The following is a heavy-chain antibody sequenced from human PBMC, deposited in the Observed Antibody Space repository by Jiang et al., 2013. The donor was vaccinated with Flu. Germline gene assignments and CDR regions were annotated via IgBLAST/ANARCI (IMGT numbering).Heavy chain of an antibody. V-gene: IGHV4-59*01. CDR2: SITWEH. CDR3: ARIDYSHTFDY. Sequence: WSWIRQPPGRDWSGLGISITWEHQLXPSLKSRVTISVDTSKNQFSLKLSSVTAADTAVYYCARIDYSHTFDYWGPGNPGHRLL. J-gene: IGHJ4*02. D-gene: IGHD4-11*01.